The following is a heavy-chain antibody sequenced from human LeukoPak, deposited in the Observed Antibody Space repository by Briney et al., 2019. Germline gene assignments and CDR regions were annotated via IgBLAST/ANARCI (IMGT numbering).Heavy chain of an antibody. Sequence: GGSLRLSCAASGFTFISYSMNWVRQAPGKGPEWVAVISYDGNNKYYADSVKGRFTISRDNSKNTLYLQMKSLRAEDTAVYYCAKGGGYEAQYYYYYYLDVWGKGTTVTISS. CDR3: AKGGGYEAQYYYYYYLDV. V-gene: IGHV3-30*18. D-gene: IGHD5-12*01. CDR1: GFTFISYS. J-gene: IGHJ6*03. CDR2: ISYDGNNK.